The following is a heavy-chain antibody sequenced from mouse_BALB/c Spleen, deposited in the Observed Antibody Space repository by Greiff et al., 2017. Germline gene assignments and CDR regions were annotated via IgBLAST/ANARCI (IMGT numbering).Heavy chain of an antibody. V-gene: IGHV5-12-1*01. D-gene: IGHD2-3*01. J-gene: IGHJ3*01. CDR3: ARHDDGYYVRFAY. Sequence: EVQRVESGGGLVKPGGSLKLSCAASGFAFSSNDMSWVRQTPEKRLEWVAYISSGGGSTYYPDTVKGRFTISRDNAKNTLYLQMSSLKSEDTAMYYCARHDDGYYVRFAYWGQGTLVTVSA. CDR1: GFAFSSND. CDR2: ISSGGGST.